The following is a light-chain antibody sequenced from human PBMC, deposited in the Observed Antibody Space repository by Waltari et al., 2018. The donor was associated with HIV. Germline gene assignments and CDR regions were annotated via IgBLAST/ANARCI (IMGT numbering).Light chain of an antibody. V-gene: IGLV2-14*01. J-gene: IGLJ1*01. CDR2: EVN. Sequence: QSALTQPSSVSGSLGPSLTLSCTGTSSDVGAYNPVPWYQQRPGKVPKLLIYEVNSRPSGIDNRFSGSKSGNTASLTISGLQVEDEADYYCSSFTGSNTYVFGSGTKVTVL. CDR3: SSFTGSNTYV. CDR1: SSDVGAYNP.